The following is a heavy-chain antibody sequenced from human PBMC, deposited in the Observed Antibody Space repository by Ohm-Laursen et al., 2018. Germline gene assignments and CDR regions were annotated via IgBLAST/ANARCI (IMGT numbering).Heavy chain of an antibody. CDR2: IKQDGGEK. CDR1: GFIFSKYD. D-gene: IGHD6-13*01. CDR3: AKDHSPYSSNLRSAFDI. J-gene: IGHJ3*02. Sequence: SLRLSCTASGFIFSKYDMNWVRQTPGKGLEWVANIKQDGGEKNFADSVKGRFTISRDNAKNSLYLQMNSLRAEDTALYYCAKDHSPYSSNLRSAFDIWGQGTMVTVSS. V-gene: IGHV3-7*03.